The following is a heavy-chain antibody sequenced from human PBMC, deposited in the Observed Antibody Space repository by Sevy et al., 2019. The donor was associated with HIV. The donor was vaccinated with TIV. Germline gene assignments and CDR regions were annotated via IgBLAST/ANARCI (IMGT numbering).Heavy chain of an antibody. V-gene: IGHV3-21*01. CDR3: ASEGPVNRNFDY. CDR2: ISSSSSYI. CDR1: GFTFSSYS. Sequence: GESLKISCAASGFTFSSYSMNWVRQAPGKGLEWVSSISSSSSYIYYADSVKGRFTISRDNAKNSLYLQMNSLRAEDTAVYYCASEGPVNRNFDYWGQGTLVTVSS. J-gene: IGHJ4*02.